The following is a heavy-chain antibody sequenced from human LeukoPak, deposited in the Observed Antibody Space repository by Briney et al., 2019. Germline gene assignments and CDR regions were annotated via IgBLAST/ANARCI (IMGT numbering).Heavy chain of an antibody. CDR1: GYTFTGYY. J-gene: IGHJ5*02. CDR2: INPNSGGT. V-gene: IGHV1-2*02. CDR3: ARHLRVEWPSPYNWFDP. Sequence: ASVKVSCKASGYTFTGYYMHWVRQAPGQGLEWMGWINPNSGGTNYAQKFQGRVTMTRDTSISTAYMELSRLRTDDTAVYYCARHLRVEWPSPYNWFDPWGQGSLVTASS. D-gene: IGHD3-3*01.